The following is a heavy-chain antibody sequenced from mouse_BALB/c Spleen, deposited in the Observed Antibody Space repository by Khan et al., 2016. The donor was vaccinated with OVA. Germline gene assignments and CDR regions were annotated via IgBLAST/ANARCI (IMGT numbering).Heavy chain of an antibody. V-gene: IGHV1-7*01. CDR2: INPTSGYT. J-gene: IGHJ2*01. Sequence: QVQLKQSGAELAKPGASVKMSCKASGYTFTTYWMHWVKQRPGQGLEWIGYINPTSGYTDYNDKFKDRATLSADKSSSTAYMQLNSLTSEDSAVSYCTRDRIDYWGQGTTLTVSS. CDR3: TRDRIDY. CDR1: GYTFTTYW.